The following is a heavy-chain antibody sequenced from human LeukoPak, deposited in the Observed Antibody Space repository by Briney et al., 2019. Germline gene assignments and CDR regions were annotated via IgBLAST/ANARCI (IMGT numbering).Heavy chain of an antibody. CDR3: AKGLTLNFISYYFDY. CDR1: GFTFSSYG. Sequence: GGSLRLSCAASGFTFSSYGMHWVRQAPGKGLEWVAFLRYDGSNKYYADSVKGRFTISRDNSKNTLYLQMNSLRAEDTAVYYCAKGLTLNFISYYFDYWGQGTLVTVSS. D-gene: IGHD3-10*01. V-gene: IGHV3-30*02. J-gene: IGHJ4*02. CDR2: LRYDGSNK.